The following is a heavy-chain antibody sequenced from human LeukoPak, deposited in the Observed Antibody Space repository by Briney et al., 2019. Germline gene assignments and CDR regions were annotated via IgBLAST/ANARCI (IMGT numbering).Heavy chain of an antibody. CDR3: AKDCTSTNCYVDY. V-gene: IGHV3-23*01. D-gene: IGHD2-2*01. CDR2: ISGSGGST. Sequence: GGSLRLSCAASGFTFGSYATSWVRQAPGKGLEWVSAISGSGGSTYYADSVKGRFTISRDNSKNTLYLQMNSLRAEDTALYYCAKDCTSTNCYVDYWGQGTLVTVSS. CDR1: GFTFGSYA. J-gene: IGHJ4*02.